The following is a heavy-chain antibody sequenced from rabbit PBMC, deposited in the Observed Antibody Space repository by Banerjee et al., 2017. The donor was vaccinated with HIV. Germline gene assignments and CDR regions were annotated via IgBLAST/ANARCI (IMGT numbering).Heavy chain of an antibody. V-gene: IGHV1S40*01. CDR2: INTSSGNT. Sequence: QSLEESGGDLVKPGASLTLTCTASGFSFSSSYYMCWVRQAPGKGPEWIACINTSSGNTVYASWAKGRFTISKTSSTTVTLQMTSLTAADTATYFCARDGGDGDYGYASNLWGQGTLVTVS. J-gene: IGHJ3*01. CDR1: GFSFSSSYY. CDR3: ARDGGDGDYGYASNL. D-gene: IGHD6-1*01.